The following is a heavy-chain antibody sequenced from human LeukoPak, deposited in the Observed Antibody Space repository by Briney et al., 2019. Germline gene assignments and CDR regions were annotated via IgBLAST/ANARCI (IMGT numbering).Heavy chain of an antibody. CDR2: IYTGGTT. D-gene: IGHD2-2*01. J-gene: IGHJ6*02. CDR1: GFTVSSQY. CDR3: ARRKVVSAYYYGMDV. V-gene: IGHV3-66*01. Sequence: PGGSLRLSCAASGFTVSSQYMSWVRQAPGKGLEWVSVIYTGGTTHYADSVKGRFTISRDNAKNTLFLQTNSLRAEDTAVYYCARRKVVSAYYYGMDVWGQGTTVTVSS.